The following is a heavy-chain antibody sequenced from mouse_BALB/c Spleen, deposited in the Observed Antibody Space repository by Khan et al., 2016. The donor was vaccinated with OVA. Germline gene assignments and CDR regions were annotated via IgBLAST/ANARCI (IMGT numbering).Heavy chain of an antibody. CDR3: ARGRAD. V-gene: IGHV3-2*02. D-gene: IGHD3-3*01. J-gene: IGHJ3*01. CDR2: INYRGST. CDR1: GYSLTSNYA. Sequence: EVQLVESGPGLVKPSQSLSLTCTVTGYSLTSNYAWTWIRQFPGNKLEWMGYINYRGSTSYPPSLKSRISITRDPSKNQFFLQLNSVTTEDTATYCCARGRADWGQGTLVTVSA.